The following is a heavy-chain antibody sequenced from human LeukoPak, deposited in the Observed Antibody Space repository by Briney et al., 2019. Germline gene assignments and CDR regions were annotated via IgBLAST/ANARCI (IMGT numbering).Heavy chain of an antibody. CDR1: EISVKYNY. D-gene: IGHD1-1*01. CDR3: ARWTNFHAFDI. J-gene: IGHJ3*02. Sequence: PGGSRRLSCAASEISVKYNYMTWVRQAPGKGLEWVSLLYSAGSTNYADSVKGRFTISRDDSKNTVYLQMNSLRAEDTAVYYCARWTNFHAFDIWGQGTLVTVSS. CDR2: LYSAGST. V-gene: IGHV3-53*01.